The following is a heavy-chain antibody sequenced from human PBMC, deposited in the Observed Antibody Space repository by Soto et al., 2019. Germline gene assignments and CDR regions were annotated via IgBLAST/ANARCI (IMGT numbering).Heavy chain of an antibody. CDR2: ISYDGSNK. CDR1: GFTFSSYG. V-gene: IGHV3-30*18. Sequence: VQLVESGGGVVQPGRSLRLSCAASGFTFSSYGMHWVRQAPGKGLEWVAVISYDGSNKYYADSVKGRFTISRDNSKNTLYLQMNSLRAEDTAVYYCAKGRDYVWGSYRLGAFDIWGQGTMVTVSS. J-gene: IGHJ3*02. CDR3: AKGRDYVWGSYRLGAFDI. D-gene: IGHD3-16*02.